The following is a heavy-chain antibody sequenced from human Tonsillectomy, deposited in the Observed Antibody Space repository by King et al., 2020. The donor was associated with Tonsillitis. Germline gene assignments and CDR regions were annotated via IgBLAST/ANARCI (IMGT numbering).Heavy chain of an antibody. Sequence: QLQESGPGLVKPSETLSLTCTVSGGSISSYYWSWIRQPPGKGLEWIGYIYYSGSTNYNPSLKSRVTISVDTSKNQFSLKLSSVTAADTAGYYCAGQEVVTPGYFQHWGQGTLVTVSS. CDR1: GGSISSYY. D-gene: IGHD4-23*01. CDR2: IYYSGST. V-gene: IGHV4-59*01. CDR3: AGQEVVTPGYFQH. J-gene: IGHJ1*01.